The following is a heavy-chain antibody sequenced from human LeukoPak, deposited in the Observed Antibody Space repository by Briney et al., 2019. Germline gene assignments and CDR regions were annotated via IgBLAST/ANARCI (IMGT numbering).Heavy chain of an antibody. CDR1: GGSISSYY. CDR3: AREKAAAGTQNWFDP. V-gene: IGHV4-59*06. J-gene: IGHJ5*02. Sequence: SETLSLTCTVSGGSISSYYWSWIRQPAGKGLEWIGYIYYSGSTYYNPSLKSRVTISVDTSKNQFSLKLSSVTAADTAVYYCAREKAAAGTQNWFDPWGQGTLVTVSS. D-gene: IGHD6-13*01. CDR2: IYYSGST.